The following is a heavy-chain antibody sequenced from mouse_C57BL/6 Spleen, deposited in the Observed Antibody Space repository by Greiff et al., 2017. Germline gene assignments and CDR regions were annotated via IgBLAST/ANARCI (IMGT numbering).Heavy chain of an antibody. J-gene: IGHJ1*03. CDR3: ARDYCVNWYFDV. CDR2: ISYDGSH. D-gene: IGHD2-1*01. V-gene: IGHV3-6*01. Sequence: EVQRVESGPGLVKPSQSLSLTCSVTGYSITSGYYWNWIRQFPGNKLEWMGYISYDGSHNYYPSLKNRISITRDTSKNQIFLMLNSVTTEDTATYYCARDYCVNWYFDVWGTGTTVTVSS. CDR1: GYSITSGYY.